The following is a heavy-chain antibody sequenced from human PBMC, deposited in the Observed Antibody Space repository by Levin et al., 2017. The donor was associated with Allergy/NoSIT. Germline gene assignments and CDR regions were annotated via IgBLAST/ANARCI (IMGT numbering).Heavy chain of an antibody. CDR3: ARDFFRRLRRGYCGN. D-gene: IGHD5-24*01. CDR2: IYPADDST. Sequence: GASVKVSCKTSAYFFTAFYMHWVRQAPGQGLEWMGGIYPADDSTTYAERFQDRVKMTFDTSTSTAYIEMSGLTSEDTAVYYFARDFFRRLRRGYCGNWGQGTLVTVSS. V-gene: IGHV1-46*01. CDR1: AYFFTAFY. J-gene: IGHJ4*02.